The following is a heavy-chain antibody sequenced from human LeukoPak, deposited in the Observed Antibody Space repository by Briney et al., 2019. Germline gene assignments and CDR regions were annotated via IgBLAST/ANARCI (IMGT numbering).Heavy chain of an antibody. V-gene: IGHV3-33*01. Sequence: PGRSLRLSCVASGFTFSNYGMHWVRQAPGKGLEWVAVIWSDGSNKHYADSARGRFTISRDNSKNTLYLQMNSLRAEDTAVYYCARGQGRIAVAGRIDYWGQGTLVTVSS. J-gene: IGHJ4*02. CDR3: ARGQGRIAVAGRIDY. D-gene: IGHD6-19*01. CDR2: IWSDGSNK. CDR1: GFTFSNYG.